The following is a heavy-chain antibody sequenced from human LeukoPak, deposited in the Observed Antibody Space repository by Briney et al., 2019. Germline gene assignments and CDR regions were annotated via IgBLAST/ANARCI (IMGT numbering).Heavy chain of an antibody. CDR2: IYYSGST. J-gene: IGHJ3*01. Sequence: KPSETLSLTCTVSGGSISSGTYHWGWSRQPPGKGLEWIGNIYYSGSTYYNPALQSRVTISVDTSKNQFSLKLSSVPAADTAVYYCARRAATNAFDVGGQGTMVTVSS. CDR1: GGSISSGTYH. V-gene: IGHV4-39*01. CDR3: ARRAATNAFDV.